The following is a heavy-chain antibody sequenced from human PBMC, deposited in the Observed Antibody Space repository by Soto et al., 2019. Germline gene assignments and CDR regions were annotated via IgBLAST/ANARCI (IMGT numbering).Heavy chain of an antibody. CDR1: GGTFSSYA. V-gene: IGHV1-69*01. CDR2: IIPIFGTA. D-gene: IGHD6-19*01. CDR3: ARRIAVAGYYYGMDV. Sequence: QVQLVQSGAEVKKPGSSVKVSCKASGGTFSSYAISWVRQAPGQGLEWMGGIIPIFGTANYAQKFQGRVTITADESTRKAYMELSSLKSEDTAVYYCARRIAVAGYYYGMDVWGQGTTVTVSS. J-gene: IGHJ6*02.